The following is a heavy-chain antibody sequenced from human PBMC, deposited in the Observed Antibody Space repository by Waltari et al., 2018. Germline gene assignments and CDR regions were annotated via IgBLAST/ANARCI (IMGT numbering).Heavy chain of an antibody. CDR1: GFTFINVW. J-gene: IGHJ4*02. V-gene: IGHV3-15*01. Sequence: EVQLVESGGGLVKPGGSLRLSCAASGFTFINVWMTWVRQAPGKGREWFGRIKRKAAGGTIEYAAPVEGRFTISRDDSKNTMYMQMNNLKTEDTAMYYCATVVKTPSGYDYWGQGTLVTVSS. D-gene: IGHD3-9*01. CDR3: ATVVKTPSGYDY. CDR2: IKRKAAGGTI.